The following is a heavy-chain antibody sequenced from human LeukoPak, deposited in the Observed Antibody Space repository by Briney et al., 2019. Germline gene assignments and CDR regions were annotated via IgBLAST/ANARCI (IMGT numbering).Heavy chain of an antibody. D-gene: IGHD4-17*01. Sequence: PSETLSLTCAVYGRSFSGYYWSWIRQPPGKGLEWIGEINHSGSTNYNPSLKSRVTISVDTSKNQFSLKLSSVTAADTAVYYCARGHRGLRLRGPPLNAFDIWGQGTMVTVSS. J-gene: IGHJ3*02. CDR3: ARGHRGLRLRGPPLNAFDI. V-gene: IGHV4-34*01. CDR2: INHSGST. CDR1: GRSFSGYY.